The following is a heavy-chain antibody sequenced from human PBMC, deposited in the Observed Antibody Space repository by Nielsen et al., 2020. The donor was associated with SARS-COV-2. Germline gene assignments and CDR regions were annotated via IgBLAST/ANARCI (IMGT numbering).Heavy chain of an antibody. CDR3: AKPTRPEPTDFQH. Sequence: GESLKISCAASGFTFSSYGMHWVRQAPGKGLEWVAVISYDGSNKYYADSVKGRFTISRDNSKSTLDLQMNSLRGEDTAVYYCAKPTRPEPTDFQHWGQGTLVTVSS. CDR1: GFTFSSYG. J-gene: IGHJ1*01. CDR2: ISYDGSNK. V-gene: IGHV3-30*18. D-gene: IGHD1-14*01.